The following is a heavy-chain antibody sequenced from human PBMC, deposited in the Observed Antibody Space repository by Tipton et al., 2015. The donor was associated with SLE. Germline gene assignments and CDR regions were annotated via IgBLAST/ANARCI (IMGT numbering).Heavy chain of an antibody. CDR2: INHSGST. CDR3: ARDTRYSGSYPDAFDI. CDR1: GGSFSGYY. J-gene: IGHJ3*02. V-gene: IGHV4-34*01. Sequence: TLSLTCAVYGGSFSGYYWSWIRQPPGKGLEWIGEINHSGSTNYNPSLKSRVTISVDTSKNQFSLKLSSVTAADTAVYYCARDTRYSGSYPDAFDIWGQGTMVTVSS. D-gene: IGHD1-26*01.